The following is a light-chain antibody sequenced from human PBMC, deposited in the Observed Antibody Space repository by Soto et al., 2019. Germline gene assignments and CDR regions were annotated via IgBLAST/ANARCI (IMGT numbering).Light chain of an antibody. J-gene: IGKJ1*01. CDR3: QDYGTSAPWT. CDR2: RGS. V-gene: IGKV3-20*01. CDR1: QNIRGNE. Sequence: EVVLTQSPGTLSLSPGERATLSCRASQNIRGNELAWYQQKPGQAPRLLIYRGSSRATGIPDRFSGRGSGTDFTLTHSRLEPADFAVYYCQDYGTSAPWTFGQGTKVEIK.